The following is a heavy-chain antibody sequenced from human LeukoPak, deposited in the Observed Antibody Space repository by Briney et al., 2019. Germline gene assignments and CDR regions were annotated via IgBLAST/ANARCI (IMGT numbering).Heavy chain of an antibody. J-gene: IGHJ3*02. V-gene: IGHV3-23*01. CDR2: ISGSGGST. CDR3: ATGDGYCSGGSCYSAFDI. D-gene: IGHD2-15*01. Sequence: PGGSLRLSCAASGFTFSSYAMSWVRQAPGKGLEWVSAISGSGGSTYYADSVKGRFTISRDNSKNTLYLQMNSLRAEDTAVYYCATGDGYCSGGSCYSAFDIWGQGTMVTVSS. CDR1: GFTFSSYA.